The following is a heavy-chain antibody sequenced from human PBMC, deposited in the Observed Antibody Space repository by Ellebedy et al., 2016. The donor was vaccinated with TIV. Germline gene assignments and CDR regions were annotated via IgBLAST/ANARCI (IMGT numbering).Heavy chain of an antibody. D-gene: IGHD4-17*01. Sequence: GESLKISCAASGFTFSTYSMNWVRQAPGKGLEWVSYIGSRTYIVYYADSVKGRFTISRDNAKNSLYLQMNSLRAEDTAVYYCARQTVATSVNDAFDIWGLGTVVTVSS. J-gene: IGHJ3*02. V-gene: IGHV3-48*04. CDR1: GFTFSTYS. CDR2: IGSRTYIV. CDR3: ARQTVATSVNDAFDI.